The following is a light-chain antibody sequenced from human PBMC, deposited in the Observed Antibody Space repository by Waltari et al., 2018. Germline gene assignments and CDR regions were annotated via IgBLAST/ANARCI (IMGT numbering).Light chain of an antibody. CDR3: HQDSSTPYT. J-gene: IGKJ2*01. V-gene: IGKV4-1*01. CDR2: WAS. CDR1: QSVLSSSNNKNY. Sequence: DIVMTQSPDSLAVSLGATATINCKCSQSVLSSSNNKNYFSWYQQKPGQPPKLLLYWASTREAGVPDRFSGSGSGTDFTLTISSLQAEDVAVYYCHQDSSTPYTFGQGTRLEIK.